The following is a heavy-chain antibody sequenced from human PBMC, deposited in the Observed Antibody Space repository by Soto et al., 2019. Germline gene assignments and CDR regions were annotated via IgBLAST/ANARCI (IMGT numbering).Heavy chain of an antibody. D-gene: IGHD6-6*01. CDR1: GYTFTSYY. Sequence: QVQLVQSGAEVKKPGASVKVSCKAFGYTFTSYYMHWVRQAPGQGLEWMGIINPSGGSTSYAQKFQGRVNMTREASTRTVYIELSSLSDEYTAVYYGARGEYRNSPLHLDYWGQGTLVSVSS. CDR2: INPSGGST. V-gene: IGHV1-46*01. J-gene: IGHJ4*02. CDR3: ARGEYRNSPLHLDY.